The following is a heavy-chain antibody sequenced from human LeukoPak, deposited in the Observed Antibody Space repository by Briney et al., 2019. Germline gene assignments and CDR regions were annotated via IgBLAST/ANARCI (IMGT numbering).Heavy chain of an antibody. Sequence: SQTLSLTCTVSGGSITGSYWSWIRQPPGKGLEWIGYVYSSGSTDYNPPLRSRVTISVDTSKNQFSLKLSSVTAADTAVYFCARGGWSLDFWGRGTLVAVSS. J-gene: IGHJ2*01. CDR1: GGSITGSY. V-gene: IGHV4-59*01. CDR2: VYSSGST. CDR3: ARGGWSLDF.